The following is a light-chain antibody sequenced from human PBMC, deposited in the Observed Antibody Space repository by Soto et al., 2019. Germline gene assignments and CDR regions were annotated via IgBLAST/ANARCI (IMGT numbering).Light chain of an antibody. CDR3: QQYNNWPPIT. V-gene: IGKV3-15*01. CDR1: QSVRSN. Sequence: EIIMTQSPATLSVSPGERATLSCRASQSVRSNLAWYQQKLGQAPRLLIYGASTRATGIPARLSGSGSGTEFTLTISSLQSEDFAVYYCQQYNNWPPITFGQGTRLEIK. CDR2: GAS. J-gene: IGKJ5*01.